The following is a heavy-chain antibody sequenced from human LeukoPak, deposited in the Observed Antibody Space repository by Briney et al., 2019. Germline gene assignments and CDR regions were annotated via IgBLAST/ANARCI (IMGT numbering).Heavy chain of an antibody. CDR1: GFTFINAW. CDR2: IKSKTDGGTI. D-gene: IGHD5-18*01. V-gene: IGHV3-15*01. Sequence: GGSLRLSCAASGFTFINAWMSWVRQAPGKGLEWVGRIKSKTDGGTIDYAAPVKGRLTISRDDSKNTLYLQLNSLKTEDTAVYYYTAERGYSYLYWGQGTLVTVSS. CDR3: TAERGYSYLY. J-gene: IGHJ4*02.